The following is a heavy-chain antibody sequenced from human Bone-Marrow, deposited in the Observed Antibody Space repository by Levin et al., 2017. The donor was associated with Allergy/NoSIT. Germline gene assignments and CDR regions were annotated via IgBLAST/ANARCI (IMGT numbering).Heavy chain of an antibody. D-gene: IGHD6-13*01. V-gene: IGHV3-23*01. CDR3: AKNRADRITAAINY. CDR1: GFTFSSYA. J-gene: IGHJ4*02. CDR2: ISGSGGST. Sequence: HPGGSLRLSCAVSGFTFSSYAMNWVRQAPGKGLEWVSLISGSGGSTHYTDSVKGRFTISRDNSKNTLYLQMNSLRAEDTAIYYCAKNRADRITAAINYWGQGTLVTVSS.